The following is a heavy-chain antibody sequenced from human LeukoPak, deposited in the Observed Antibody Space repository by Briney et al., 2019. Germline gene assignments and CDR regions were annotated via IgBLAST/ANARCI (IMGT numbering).Heavy chain of an antibody. CDR2: IRIRGDGGTT. D-gene: IGHD2-15*01. Sequence: GGSLRLSCAVSGLTLSNVWMNWVRQAPGKGLEWVGRIRIRGDGGTTDFAAPVKGRFTISRDDSKNTLYLQMNSLTSEDTAVYYCTQGSGQYFDYWGQGTLVTVSS. CDR1: GLTLSNVW. J-gene: IGHJ4*02. CDR3: TQGSGQYFDY. V-gene: IGHV3-15*07.